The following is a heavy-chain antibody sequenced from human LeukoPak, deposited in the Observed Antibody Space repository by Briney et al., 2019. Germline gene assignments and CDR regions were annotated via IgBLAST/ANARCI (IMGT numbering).Heavy chain of an antibody. J-gene: IGHJ4*02. V-gene: IGHV1-69*13. Sequence: ASVKVSCKASGGTFSSYAISWVRQAPGQGLEWMGGIIPIFGTANYAQKFQGRVTITADESTSTAYMELSSLRSDDTAVYYCARVGYDSSGYHFWGQGTLVTVSS. CDR1: GGTFSSYA. D-gene: IGHD3-22*01. CDR2: IIPIFGTA. CDR3: ARVGYDSSGYHF.